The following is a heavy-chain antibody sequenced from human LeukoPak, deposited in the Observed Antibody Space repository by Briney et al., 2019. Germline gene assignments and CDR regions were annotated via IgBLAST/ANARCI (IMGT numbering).Heavy chain of an antibody. Sequence: GGSLRLSCAASGFTFSSYAMSWVRQAPGKGLEWVSAISGSGGTTYYADSVKGRFTISRDNSKNTLYLQMNSLRAEDTAVYYCAKDLSGWFQYLQHWGQGTLVTVSS. V-gene: IGHV3-23*01. CDR2: ISGSGGTT. J-gene: IGHJ1*01. D-gene: IGHD6-19*01. CDR3: AKDLSGWFQYLQH. CDR1: GFTFSSYA.